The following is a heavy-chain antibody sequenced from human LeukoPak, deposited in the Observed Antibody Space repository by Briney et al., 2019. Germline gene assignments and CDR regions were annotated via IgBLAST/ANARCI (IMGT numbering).Heavy chain of an antibody. V-gene: IGHV1-69*04. Sequence: SVKVSCKASGGTFSSYAISWVRQAPGQGLEWMGRIIPIFGIANYAQKFQGRVTITADKSTSTAYMELSSLRSEDTAVYYCARSSDSDDSWSVDASDTWGQGTMVTVSS. D-gene: IGHD3-3*01. CDR2: IIPIFGIA. CDR3: ARSSDSDDSWSVDASDT. CDR1: GGTFSSYA. J-gene: IGHJ3*02.